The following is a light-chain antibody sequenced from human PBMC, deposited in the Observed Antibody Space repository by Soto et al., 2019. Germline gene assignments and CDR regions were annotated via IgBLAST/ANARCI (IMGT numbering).Light chain of an antibody. CDR3: QQYDGLPT. Sequence: DIQMTQSPSSLYASVGDRGTITCQASQDISNYLNWYQQKPGKAPKVLIYDASNLGTGVPSRFSGSGSGTDFTFSISSLQPEDVATYYCQQYDGLPTFGQGTRLEIK. CDR1: QDISNY. CDR2: DAS. V-gene: IGKV1-33*01. J-gene: IGKJ5*01.